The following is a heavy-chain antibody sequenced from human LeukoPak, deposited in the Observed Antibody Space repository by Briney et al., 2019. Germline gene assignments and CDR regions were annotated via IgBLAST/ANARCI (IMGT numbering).Heavy chain of an antibody. CDR3: TRGGTIWSLPV. CDR2: IYYSGST. V-gene: IGHV4-59*01. J-gene: IGHJ4*02. D-gene: IGHD1-1*01. Sequence: TPSETLSLTCAVYGGSFSGYYWSWIRHPPGKGPEWIGCIYYSGSTNYIPSLKSRVTISVDTSKNQFSLKLSSVTAADTAVYYCTRGGTIWSLPVWGQGTLVTVSS. CDR1: GGSFSGYY.